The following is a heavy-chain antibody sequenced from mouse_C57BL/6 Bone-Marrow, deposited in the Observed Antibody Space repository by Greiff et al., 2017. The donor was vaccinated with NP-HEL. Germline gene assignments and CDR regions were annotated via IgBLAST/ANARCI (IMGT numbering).Heavy chain of an antibody. CDR2: SRNKANDYTT. D-gene: IGHD1-1*01. CDR3: ARDAPDYYGSSRFAY. V-gene: IGHV7-1*01. J-gene: IGHJ3*01. CDR1: GFTFSDFY. Sequence: EVMLVESGGGLVQSGRSLRLSCATSGFTFSDFYMEWVRQAPGKGLEWIAASRNKANDYTTEYSASVKGRFIVSRDTSQSILYLQMNALRAEDTAIYYCARDAPDYYGSSRFAYWGQGTLVTVSA.